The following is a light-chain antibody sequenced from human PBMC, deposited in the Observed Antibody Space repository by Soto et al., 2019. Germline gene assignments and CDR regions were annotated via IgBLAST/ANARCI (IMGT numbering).Light chain of an antibody. J-gene: IGKJ4*01. CDR3: QQYNQWLT. Sequence: ETVLTQSPARLSLSPGEIATLSCRASQSVSSSYLAWYQQKRGQAPRLLIYGASTRATGIPVRFSGSGSGTDFTLTINSLQSEDFGLYYCQQYNQWLTFGGGTKVDIK. CDR1: QSVSSSY. CDR2: GAS. V-gene: IGKV3-15*01.